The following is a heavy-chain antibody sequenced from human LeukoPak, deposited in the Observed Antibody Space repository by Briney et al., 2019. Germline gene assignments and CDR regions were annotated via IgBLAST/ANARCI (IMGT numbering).Heavy chain of an antibody. D-gene: IGHD5-18*01. J-gene: IGHJ4*02. CDR1: GFTFSSYW. V-gene: IGHV3-53*05. Sequence: PGGSLRLSCAVSGFTFSSYWMSWVRQAPGKGLEWVSVINSGDGTSYADSVKGRFTISRDNSKNTVYLQMNSLRAEDTAVYYCARFSYGSFDHWGQGTLVTVSS. CDR3: ARFSYGSFDH. CDR2: INSGDGT.